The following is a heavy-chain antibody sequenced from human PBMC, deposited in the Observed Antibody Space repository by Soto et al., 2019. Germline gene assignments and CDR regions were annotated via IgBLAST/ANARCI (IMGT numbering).Heavy chain of an antibody. CDR1: GFTFSDYY. CDR3: ARGKSIFYGMDV. J-gene: IGHJ6*02. Sequence: GGSLRLSCAASGFTFSDYYISWIRQAPGKGLEWVSYISSSGTIIYHADSVKGRFTISRDNAKNSLFLQMNSLRAEDTAVYYCARGKSIFYGMDVWGQGTTVTVSS. D-gene: IGHD2-15*01. CDR2: ISSSGTII. V-gene: IGHV3-11*01.